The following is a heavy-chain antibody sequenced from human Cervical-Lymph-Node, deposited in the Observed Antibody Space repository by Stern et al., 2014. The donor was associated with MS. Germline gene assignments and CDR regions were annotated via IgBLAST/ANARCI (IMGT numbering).Heavy chain of an antibody. CDR2: INPKSGDT. V-gene: IGHV1-2*02. Sequence: QMQLVQSGAEVKKPGASVKVSCKASGYSFTGYFMHWLRQAPGQGLEWFGWINPKSGDTTYARKVQGRVTMTRDTSITTAYMELTRLRSDDTAVYYCARELDDFWTGYYLWGQGTLVTVSS. J-gene: IGHJ4*02. D-gene: IGHD3/OR15-3a*01. CDR3: ARELDDFWTGYYL. CDR1: GYSFTGYF.